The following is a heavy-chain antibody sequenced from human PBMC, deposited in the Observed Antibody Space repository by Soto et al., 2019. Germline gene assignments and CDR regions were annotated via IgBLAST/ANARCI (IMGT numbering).Heavy chain of an antibody. CDR3: ARVQKRYSSWGAFDI. V-gene: IGHV3-23*01. Sequence: PGGSLILSCAASGFTFSSYGMTWVRQAPGEGLEWVSAISHSGGSTYYADSVKGRFTISRDNSKNTLYLQMNSLRAEDTAVYYCARVQKRYSSWGAFDIWGQGTMVTVSS. J-gene: IGHJ3*02. CDR1: GFTFSSYG. D-gene: IGHD6-13*01. CDR2: ISHSGGST.